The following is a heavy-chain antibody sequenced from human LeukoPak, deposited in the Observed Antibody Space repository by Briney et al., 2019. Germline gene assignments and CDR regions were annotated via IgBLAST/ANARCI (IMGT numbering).Heavy chain of an antibody. Sequence: ASVKVSCKASGGTFGSYAISWVRQAPGQGLEWMGGIIPIFGTANYAQKFQGRVTITADESTSTAYMELSSLRSEDTAVYYCARATRYCSGGSCFTSHDYWGQGTLVTVSS. CDR3: ARATRYCSGGSCFTSHDY. V-gene: IGHV1-69*13. CDR1: GGTFGSYA. J-gene: IGHJ4*02. CDR2: IIPIFGTA. D-gene: IGHD2-15*01.